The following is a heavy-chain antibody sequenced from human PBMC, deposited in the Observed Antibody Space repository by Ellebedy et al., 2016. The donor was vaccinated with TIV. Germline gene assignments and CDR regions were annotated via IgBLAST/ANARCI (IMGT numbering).Heavy chain of an antibody. CDR2: MDPKSGNT. Sequence: ASVKVSCKASGYTFTSYDINWVRQATGQGLEWMGWMDPKSGNTGYAQKFQGRVTITRDTSASTAYMELRSLISEDTAVYYCAASRGAYYYDSSGYSMFDYWGQGTLVTVSS. J-gene: IGHJ4*02. V-gene: IGHV1-8*01. CDR1: GYTFTSYD. D-gene: IGHD3-22*01. CDR3: AASRGAYYYDSSGYSMFDY.